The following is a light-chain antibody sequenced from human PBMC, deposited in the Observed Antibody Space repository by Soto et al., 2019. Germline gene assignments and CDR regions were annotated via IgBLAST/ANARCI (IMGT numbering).Light chain of an antibody. CDR2: DVS. V-gene: IGLV2-11*01. CDR1: SSDVGGYNY. CDR3: CSYAGSYIYVV. Sequence: QSALTQPRSVSGSPGQSVTISCTGTSSDVGGYNYVSWYQQHPGKAPKLMIYDVSKRPSGVSDRFSGSKSGNTASLTISGLQAEDEADYYCCSYAGSYIYVVFGGGTKLTVL. J-gene: IGLJ2*01.